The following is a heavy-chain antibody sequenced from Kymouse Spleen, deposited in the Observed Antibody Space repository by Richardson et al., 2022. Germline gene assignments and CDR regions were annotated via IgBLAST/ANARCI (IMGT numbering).Heavy chain of an antibody. Sequence: EVQLVESGGGLVQPGRSLRLSCAASGFTFDDYAMHWVRQAPGKGLEWVSGISWNSGSIGYADSVKGRFTISRDNAKNSLYLQMNSLRAEDTALYYCAKAGLHSSSSLLDGMDVWGQGTTVTVSS. J-gene: IGHJ6*02. D-gene: IGHD6-13*01. CDR2: ISWNSGSI. V-gene: IGHV3-9*01. CDR1: GFTFDDYA. CDR3: AKAGLHSSSSLLDGMDV.